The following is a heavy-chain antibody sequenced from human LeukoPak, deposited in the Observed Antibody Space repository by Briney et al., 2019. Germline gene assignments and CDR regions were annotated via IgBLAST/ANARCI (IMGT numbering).Heavy chain of an antibody. D-gene: IGHD1-26*01. Sequence: GGSLRLSCAASGFTFSSYAMHWVRQAPGKGLEWVAVISYDGSNKYYADSVKGRFTISRDNSKNTLYLQMNSLRAEDTAVYYCARDRGGSYFDYWGQGTLVTISS. CDR2: ISYDGSNK. CDR1: GFTFSSYA. V-gene: IGHV3-30-3*01. J-gene: IGHJ4*02. CDR3: ARDRGGSYFDY.